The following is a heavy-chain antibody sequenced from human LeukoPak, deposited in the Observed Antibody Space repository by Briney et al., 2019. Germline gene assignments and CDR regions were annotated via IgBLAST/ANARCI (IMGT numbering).Heavy chain of an antibody. Sequence: ASVKVSCKASGYTFTGYYMHWVRQAPGQGLEWMGWINPNSGGTNYAQKFQGRVTMTRDTSISTAYMELSRLRSDDTAVYYCARGAPVRGWHYTRKNWFDPWGQGTLVTVSS. CDR2: INPNSGGT. CDR3: ARGAPVRGWHYTRKNWFDP. CDR1: GYTFTGYY. D-gene: IGHD6-19*01. J-gene: IGHJ5*02. V-gene: IGHV1-2*02.